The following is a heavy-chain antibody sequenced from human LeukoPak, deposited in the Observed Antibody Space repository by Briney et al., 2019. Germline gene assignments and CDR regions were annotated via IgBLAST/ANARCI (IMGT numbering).Heavy chain of an antibody. J-gene: IGHJ2*01. D-gene: IGHD4-23*01. Sequence: GGSLRLSCAASGFTFSSYAMHWVRQAPGKGLEWVAVISYDGSNKYYADSVKGRFTISRDNSKNSLYLQMNSLRAEDTAVYYCARVADTVVTRSFYWYFDLWGRGTLVTVSS. V-gene: IGHV3-30-3*01. CDR2: ISYDGSNK. CDR1: GFTFSSYA. CDR3: ARVADTVVTRSFYWYFDL.